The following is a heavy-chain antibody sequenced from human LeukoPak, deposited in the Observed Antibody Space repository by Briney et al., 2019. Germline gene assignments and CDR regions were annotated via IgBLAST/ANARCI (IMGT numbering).Heavy chain of an antibody. Sequence: PGGSLRLSCAASGFTFSSYAMSWVRQAPGKGLEWVAFIRYDGSNKYYADSVKGRFTISRDNSKNTLYLQMNSLRAEDTAVYYCAKIPGQLEDIWGQGIMVTVSS. D-gene: IGHD6-6*01. CDR2: IRYDGSNK. V-gene: IGHV3-30*02. CDR1: GFTFSSYA. J-gene: IGHJ3*02. CDR3: AKIPGQLEDI.